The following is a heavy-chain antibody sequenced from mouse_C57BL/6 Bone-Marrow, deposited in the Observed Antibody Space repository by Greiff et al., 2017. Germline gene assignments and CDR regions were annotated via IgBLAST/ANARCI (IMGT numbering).Heavy chain of an antibody. V-gene: IGHV1-18*01. Sequence: VQLQQSGPELVKPGASVKIPCKASGYTFTDYNMDWVKQSHGKSLEWIGDINPNNGGTIYNQKFKGKATLTVDKSSSTAYMELRSLTSEDTAVYYCARITTVVATGAMDYWGQGTSVTVSS. J-gene: IGHJ4*01. CDR3: ARITTVVATGAMDY. CDR2: INPNNGGT. D-gene: IGHD1-1*01. CDR1: GYTFTDYN.